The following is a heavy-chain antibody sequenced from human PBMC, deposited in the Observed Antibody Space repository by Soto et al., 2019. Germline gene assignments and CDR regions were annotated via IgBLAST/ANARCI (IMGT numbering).Heavy chain of an antibody. V-gene: IGHV3-48*02. CDR2: ISSSSSTI. Sequence: GGSLRLSCAASGFTFSSYSMNWGRQAPGKGLEWGSYISSSSSTIYYADSVKGRFTISRDNAKNSLYLQMNSLRDEDTAVYYCARFDSSGYYDGVDYWGQGTLVTVSS. J-gene: IGHJ4*02. CDR3: ARFDSSGYYDGVDY. D-gene: IGHD3-22*01. CDR1: GFTFSSYS.